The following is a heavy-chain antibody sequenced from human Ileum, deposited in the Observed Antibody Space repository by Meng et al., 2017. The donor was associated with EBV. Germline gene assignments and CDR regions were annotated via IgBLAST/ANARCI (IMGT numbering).Heavy chain of an antibody. CDR1: GGSIGSSSYY. CDR2: IYYSGST. V-gene: IGHV4-39*01. CDR3: ARSIVVVPAAIYY. Sequence: QLLLQGTGPGLVKPSETPSLTCTFSGGSIGSSSYYWGWFRQPPGKGLEWIGSIYYSGSTYYTPSLKSRVTISVDTSKNQFSLKLSSVTAADTAVYYCARSIVVVPAAIYYWGQGTLVTVSS. J-gene: IGHJ4*02. D-gene: IGHD2-2*01.